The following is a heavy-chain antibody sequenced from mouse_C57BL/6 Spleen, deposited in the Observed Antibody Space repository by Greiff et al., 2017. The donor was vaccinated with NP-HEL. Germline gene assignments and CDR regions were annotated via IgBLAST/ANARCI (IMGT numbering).Heavy chain of an antibody. D-gene: IGHD1-1*01. CDR1: GFTFSSYG. CDR3: ARPYYGSSYWFAY. V-gene: IGHV5-6*01. Sequence: EVHLVESGGDLVKPGGSLKLSCAASGFTFSSYGMSWVRQTPDKRLEWVATISSGGSYTYYPDSVKGRFTISRDNAKNTLYLQMSSLKSEDTAMYYCARPYYGSSYWFAYWGQGTLVTVSA. J-gene: IGHJ3*01. CDR2: ISSGGSYT.